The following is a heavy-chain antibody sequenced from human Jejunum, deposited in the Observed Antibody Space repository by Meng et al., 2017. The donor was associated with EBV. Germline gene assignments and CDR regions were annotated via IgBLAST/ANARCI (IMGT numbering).Heavy chain of an antibody. Sequence: QVQHVPSGSEVMKPSDSVNGSCDASGYSFTSSGCNWMRQAPGQGLEWMGWINTNTGYPTYAQDVTGRFVFSLDTSVNTAYLQITSLSTEDNAVYYCARVSPGGGWFDPWGQGTLVTVSS. V-gene: IGHV7-4-1*02. J-gene: IGHJ5*02. CDR2: INTNTGYP. D-gene: IGHD2-8*02. CDR3: ARVSPGGGWFDP. CDR1: GYSFTSSG.